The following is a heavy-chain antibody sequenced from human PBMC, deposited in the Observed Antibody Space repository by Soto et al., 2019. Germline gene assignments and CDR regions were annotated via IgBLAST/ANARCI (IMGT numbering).Heavy chain of an antibody. CDR3: ARGPIVATRNGNYFDY. J-gene: IGHJ4*02. Sequence: QVQLQQWGAELLKPSETLSLTCAVYGGSFSGYYWSWIRQPPGKGQEWIGEIDHSGSTNYNPSLKSRVTISVDTSKNQFSLKLSSVTAADTAVYYCARGPIVATRNGNYFDYWGQGTLVTVSS. V-gene: IGHV4-34*01. CDR1: GGSFSGYY. CDR2: IDHSGST. D-gene: IGHD5-12*01.